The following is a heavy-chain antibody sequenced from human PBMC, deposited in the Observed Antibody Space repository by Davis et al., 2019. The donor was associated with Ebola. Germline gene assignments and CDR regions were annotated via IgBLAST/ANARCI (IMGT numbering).Heavy chain of an antibody. Sequence: LSLTCAVYGGSFSGYYWSWIRQAPGKGLEWVSYISSSGSTIYYADSVKGRFTISRDNAKNSLYLQMNSLKIEDTAVYYCARESGGGIDYWGQGTLVTVSS. J-gene: IGHJ4*02. V-gene: IGHV3-11*01. D-gene: IGHD1-26*01. CDR2: ISSSGSTI. CDR3: ARESGGGIDY. CDR1: GGSFSGYY.